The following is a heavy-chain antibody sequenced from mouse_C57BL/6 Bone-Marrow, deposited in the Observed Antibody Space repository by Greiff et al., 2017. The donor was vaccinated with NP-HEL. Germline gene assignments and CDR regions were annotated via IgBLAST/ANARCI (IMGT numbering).Heavy chain of an antibody. D-gene: IGHD1-1*02. J-gene: IGHJ2*01. CDR3: ASGGFDY. V-gene: IGHV1-66*01. CDR2: IYPGSGNT. Sequence: QVHVKQSGPELVKPGASVKISCKASGYSFTSYYIHWVKQRPGQGLEWIGWIYPGSGNTKYNEKFKGKATLTADTSSSTAYMQLSSLTSEDSAVYYCASGGFDYWGQGTTLTVSS. CDR1: GYSFTSYY.